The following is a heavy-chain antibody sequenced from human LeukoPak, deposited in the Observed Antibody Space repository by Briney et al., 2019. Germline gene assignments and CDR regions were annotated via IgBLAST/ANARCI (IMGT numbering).Heavy chain of an antibody. CDR1: GFSFSNYA. CDR3: AKDRVFGILIGGGFDY. V-gene: IGHV3-23*01. CDR2: VSGSGGST. D-gene: IGHD3-3*01. J-gene: IGHJ4*02. Sequence: AGSLRLSCAASGFSFSNYAMNWVRQAPGKGLEWVSGVSGSGGSTKYADSVKGRFTISRDNSKNTLYLQMSSLRVEDTAVYYCAKDRVFGILIGGGFDYWGQGTQLIVSS.